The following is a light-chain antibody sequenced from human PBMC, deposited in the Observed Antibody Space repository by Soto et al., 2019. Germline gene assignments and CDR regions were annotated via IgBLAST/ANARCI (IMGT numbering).Light chain of an antibody. Sequence: NVLTQSPGTLSLPPGERATLSCRASQTVSGSYVAWYQQKPGQTPRLLIYGASSRATGIPDRFSGSGSGTDFTLTISRLEPEDFAVYHCQQYGDSPLTFGGGTKVDIK. CDR3: QQYGDSPLT. V-gene: IGKV3-20*01. CDR1: QTVSGSY. J-gene: IGKJ4*01. CDR2: GAS.